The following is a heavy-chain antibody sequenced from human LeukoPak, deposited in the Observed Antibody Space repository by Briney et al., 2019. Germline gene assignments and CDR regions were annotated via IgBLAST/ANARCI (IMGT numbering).Heavy chain of an antibody. CDR1: GGSFSGYY. Sequence: SETLSLTCAVYGGSFSGYYWSWIRQPPGKGLEWIGEINHSGSTNYNPSLKSRVTISVDTSKNQFSLKLSSVTAADTAVYYCARDYRQGNWFDPWGPGTLVTVSS. V-gene: IGHV4-34*01. CDR3: ARDYRQGNWFDP. D-gene: IGHD3-16*02. J-gene: IGHJ5*02. CDR2: INHSGST.